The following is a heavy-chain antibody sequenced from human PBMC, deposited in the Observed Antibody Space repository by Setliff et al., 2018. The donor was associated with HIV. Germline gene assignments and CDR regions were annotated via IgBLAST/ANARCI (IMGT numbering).Heavy chain of an antibody. J-gene: IGHJ1*01. CDR2: IYYSGST. CDR3: ARIDSSGYLQH. CDR1: GGSISSYY. Sequence: SETLSLTCTVSGGSISSYYWSWIRQPPGKGLEWIGYIYYSGSTNYNPSLKSRVTISVGTSKNQFSLKLSSVTAADTAVYYCARIDSSGYLQHWGQGTLVTVSS. D-gene: IGHD3-22*01. V-gene: IGHV4-59*08.